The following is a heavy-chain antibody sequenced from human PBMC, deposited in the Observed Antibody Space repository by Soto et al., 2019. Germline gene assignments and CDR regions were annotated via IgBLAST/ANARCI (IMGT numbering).Heavy chain of an antibody. CDR2: IIPIFGTA. CDR1: GGTFSSYA. V-gene: IGHV1-69*01. J-gene: IGHJ3*02. D-gene: IGHD3-22*01. CDR3: ARVLKGYYDSSGYAFDI. Sequence: QVQLVQSGAEVQKPGSSVKVSCKASGGTFSSYAISWVRQAPGQGLEWMGGIIPIFGTANYAQKFQGRVTITADESTSTAYMELSSLRSEDTAVYYCARVLKGYYDSSGYAFDIWGKGTMVTVSS.